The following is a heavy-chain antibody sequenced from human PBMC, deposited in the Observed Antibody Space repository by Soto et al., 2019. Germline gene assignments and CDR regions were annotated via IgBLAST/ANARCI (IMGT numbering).Heavy chain of an antibody. J-gene: IGHJ4*02. V-gene: IGHV3-53*01. CDR2: IYSGGST. CDR1: GFTVSSNY. Sequence: GWSLILSCAASGFTVSSNYMSWVRQAPGKGLEWVSVIYSGGSTYYADSVKGRFTISRDNSKNTLYLQMNSLRAEDTAVYYCARDISGRGGSCYSADCGQGTMVTVSS. CDR3: ARDISGRGGSCYSAD. D-gene: IGHD2-15*01.